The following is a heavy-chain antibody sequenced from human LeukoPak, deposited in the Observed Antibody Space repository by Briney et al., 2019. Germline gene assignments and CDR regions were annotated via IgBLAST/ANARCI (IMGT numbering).Heavy chain of an antibody. Sequence: SETLSLTCAVYGGSFSGYYWSWIRQPPGKGLEWIGEINHSGSTNYNPSLKSRVTISVDTSKNQFSLKLSSVTAADTAVYYCARGPHRSSGWPQAIFWGQGTMVTVSS. J-gene: IGHJ3*01. CDR3: ARGPHRSSGWPQAIF. CDR1: GGSFSGYY. V-gene: IGHV4-34*01. CDR2: INHSGST. D-gene: IGHD6-19*01.